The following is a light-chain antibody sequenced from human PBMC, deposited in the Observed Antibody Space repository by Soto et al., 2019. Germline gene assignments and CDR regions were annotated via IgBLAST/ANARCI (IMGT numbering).Light chain of an antibody. CDR2: WAS. CDR3: QQYYGTPLT. CDR1: RSLLYSSNHKNY. Sequence: DSVLPQSPDSLSVSQGERPTIDCNSSRSLLYSSNHKNYLAWYQHKPGQPPRLLINWASARESGVPDRFSGAGSGTDFTLTISSLQAEDVAVYFCQQYYGTPLTFGGGTKVDIK. V-gene: IGKV4-1*01. J-gene: IGKJ4*01.